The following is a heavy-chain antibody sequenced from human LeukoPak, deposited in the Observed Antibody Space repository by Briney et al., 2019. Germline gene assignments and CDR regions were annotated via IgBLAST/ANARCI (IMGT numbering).Heavy chain of an antibody. Sequence: SETLSLTCSVSGGSISSCDYCWGCIRQPPGKGLEGIRNFQPPAKGLGPRFASGSTYYNPSLSSRVPISVDTSRNQFSLRQNSVTAADTAVYLCVGSDFSTPYDFAVGGQGTMVAVSS. CDR1: GGSISSCDYC. J-gene: IGHJ3*01. CDR3: VGSDFSTPYDFAV. D-gene: IGHD2-15*01. CDR2: FQPPAKGLGPRFASGST. V-gene: IGHV4-30-4*01.